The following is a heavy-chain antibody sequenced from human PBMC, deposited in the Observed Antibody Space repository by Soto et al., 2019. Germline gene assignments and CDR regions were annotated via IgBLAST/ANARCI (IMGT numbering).Heavy chain of an antibody. Sequence: GGPLRLSCAASGFTFSRYSMNWVRQAPGKGLEWVSSIDSYSNFIYYADSVKGRFIISRDNARNSLFLQMSSLRAEDTAVYFCAAWDSSNNPWGQGTLVTVSS. CDR2: IDSYSNFI. D-gene: IGHD1-26*01. CDR3: AAWDSSNNP. V-gene: IGHV3-21*01. CDR1: GFTFSRYS. J-gene: IGHJ5*02.